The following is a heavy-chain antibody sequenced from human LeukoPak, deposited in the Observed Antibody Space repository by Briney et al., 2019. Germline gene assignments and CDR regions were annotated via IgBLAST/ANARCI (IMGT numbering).Heavy chain of an antibody. CDR3: ARGRGSSWYFDY. Sequence: GGSLRLSCAASGFIFSSHGMHWVRQAPGKGLEWVTFISYGGSNKWYADSVKGRFTISRDNSKNTLYLQMNSLRAEDTAVYYCARGRGSSWYFDYWGQGTLVTVSS. V-gene: IGHV3-30*03. D-gene: IGHD6-13*01. J-gene: IGHJ4*02. CDR2: ISYGGSNK. CDR1: GFIFSSHG.